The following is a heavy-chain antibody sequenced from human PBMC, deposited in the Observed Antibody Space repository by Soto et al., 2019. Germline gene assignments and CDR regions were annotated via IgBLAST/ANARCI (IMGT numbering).Heavy chain of an antibody. V-gene: IGHV1-3*05. J-gene: IGHJ4*02. Sequence: QVPLFQSGAEEKKPWASVKVSCKASGYNFTNYAIPWVRQAPGQRLEWMGWIKAGNGNTKYSQKFQGRVTITRDTSASTAYMELSSLRSEDTAVYYCARSIVVVTALDYWGQGTLVTVSS. CDR1: GYNFTNYA. CDR2: IKAGNGNT. CDR3: ARSIVVVTALDY. D-gene: IGHD2-21*02.